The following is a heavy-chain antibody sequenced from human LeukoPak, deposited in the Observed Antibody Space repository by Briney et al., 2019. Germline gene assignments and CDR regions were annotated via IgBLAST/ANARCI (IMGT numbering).Heavy chain of an antibody. D-gene: IGHD3-10*01. V-gene: IGHV3-30*03. CDR2: ISYDGSNK. CDR1: GFTFSNAW. Sequence: PGGSLRLSCAASGFTFSNAWMSWVRQAPGKGLEWVADISYDGSNKYYADSVKGRFTISRDNSKNTLYLQMNSLRAEDTAVYYCARDNRMVRGGGYFDYWGQGTLVTVSS. CDR3: ARDNRMVRGGGYFDY. J-gene: IGHJ4*02.